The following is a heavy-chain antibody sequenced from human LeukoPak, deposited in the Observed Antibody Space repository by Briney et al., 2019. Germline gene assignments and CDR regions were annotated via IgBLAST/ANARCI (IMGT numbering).Heavy chain of an antibody. CDR2: IWYDGSNK. V-gene: IGHV3-33*08. CDR3: ARGRGGYVDAFDI. CDR1: GFTFSSYS. D-gene: IGHD5-12*01. J-gene: IGHJ3*02. Sequence: GGSLRLSCAASGFTFSSYSMNWVRQAPGKGLEWVAVIWYDGSNKYYADSVKGRFTISRDNSKNTLYLQMNSLRAEDTAVYYCARGRGGYVDAFDIWGQGTMVTVSS.